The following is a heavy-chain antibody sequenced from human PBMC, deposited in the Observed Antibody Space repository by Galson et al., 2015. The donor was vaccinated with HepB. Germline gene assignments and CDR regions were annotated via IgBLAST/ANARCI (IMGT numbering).Heavy chain of an antibody. CDR1: GGSISSSSYY. CDR2: IYYSGST. CDR3: ARGIGGGTTDY. D-gene: IGHD3-16*01. Sequence: LSLTCTVSGGSISSSSYYWGWIRQPPGKGLEWIGSIYYSGSTYYNPSLKSRVTISVDTSKDQFSLKLSSVTAADTAVYYCARGIGGGTTDYWGQGTLVTVSS. J-gene: IGHJ4*02. V-gene: IGHV4-39*01.